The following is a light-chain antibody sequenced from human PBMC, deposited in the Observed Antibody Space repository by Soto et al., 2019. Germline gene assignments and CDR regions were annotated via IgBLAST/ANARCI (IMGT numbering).Light chain of an antibody. CDR2: GAS. V-gene: IGKV3-20*01. CDR3: KQYGSSPT. Sequence: DIVLTQSPGTLSVSPGDRATLSCRASQSVSSSYLAWYQQKPGQAPRLLIYGASSRATGIPDRFSGSGSGTEFTLTISRLEPEDFAVYYCKQYGSSPTCGQGTKGDI. CDR1: QSVSSSY. J-gene: IGKJ1*01.